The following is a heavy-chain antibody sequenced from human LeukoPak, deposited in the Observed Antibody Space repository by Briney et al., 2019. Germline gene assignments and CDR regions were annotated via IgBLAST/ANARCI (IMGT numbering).Heavy chain of an antibody. D-gene: IGHD6-13*01. CDR2: IINSSSYI. CDR1: GFTFSSYS. J-gene: IGHJ4*02. Sequence: GGSLRLSCAASGFTFSSYSMNWVRQAPGKGLEWVSAIINSSSYIYYADSVKGRFTISRDNAKNTLYLQMNSLRTENTALYYYANELGAAGTPGAGCFDYWGQGTLVTVSS. CDR3: ANELGAAGTPGAGCFDY. V-gene: IGHV3-21*04.